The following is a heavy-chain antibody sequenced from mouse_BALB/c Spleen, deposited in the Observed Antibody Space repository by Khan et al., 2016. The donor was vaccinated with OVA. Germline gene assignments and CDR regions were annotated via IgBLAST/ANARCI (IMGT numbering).Heavy chain of an antibody. CDR1: GYTFTTYW. V-gene: IGHV1-7*01. CDR2: INPTSGYT. Sequence: QVHVKQSGAELAKPGASVKMSCKASGYTFTTYWMHWVKQRPGQGLEWIGYINPTSGYTDYNEKFKDRAILSAEKSSSTAYMQLSSLTSEDSAVYYCTRDRIDYWGQGTTLTVAS. J-gene: IGHJ2*01. CDR3: TRDRIDY.